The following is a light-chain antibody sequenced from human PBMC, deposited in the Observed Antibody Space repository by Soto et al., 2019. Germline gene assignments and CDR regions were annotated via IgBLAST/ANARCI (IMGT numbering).Light chain of an antibody. Sequence: DIPMTQSPSTLSASAGDTVTITCRASESIDNWLAWYQQKPGKAPKLLLFAASTLVGGVPSRFSGRGSGTEFTLTISSLQADDFATYYCQQYHTDWTFGQGTKVEIK. CDR2: AAS. CDR1: ESIDNW. V-gene: IGKV1-5*01. J-gene: IGKJ1*01. CDR3: QQYHTDWT.